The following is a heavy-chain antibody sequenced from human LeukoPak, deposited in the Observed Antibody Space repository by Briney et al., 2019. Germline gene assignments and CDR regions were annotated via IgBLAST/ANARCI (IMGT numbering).Heavy chain of an antibody. CDR3: ARGSRQDTLDAFDI. CDR1: GGSISFYY. V-gene: IGHV4-59*01. Sequence: PSETLSLTCTVSGGSISFYYWNWIRQPPGKGLEWIGYIYYSGSTNYNPSLKSRVTISVDTSKNQFSLKLRSVTAADTAVFYCARGSRQDTLDAFDIWGQGIMVTVSS. CDR2: IYYSGST. J-gene: IGHJ3*02. D-gene: IGHD6-13*01.